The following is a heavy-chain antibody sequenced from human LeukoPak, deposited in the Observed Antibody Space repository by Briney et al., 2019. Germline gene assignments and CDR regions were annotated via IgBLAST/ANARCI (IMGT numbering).Heavy chain of an antibody. V-gene: IGHV1-46*01. J-gene: IGHJ5*02. CDR3: AREGILDRRGSDP. CDR2: INPSGGST. Sequence: ASVKVSCKASGYTFTSYYMHWVRQAPGQGLEWMGIINPSGGSTSYAQKFQGRVTMTRDTSISTAYMELSRLRSDDTAVYYCAREGILDRRGSDPWGQGTLVTVSS. D-gene: IGHD3/OR15-3a*01. CDR1: GYTFTSYY.